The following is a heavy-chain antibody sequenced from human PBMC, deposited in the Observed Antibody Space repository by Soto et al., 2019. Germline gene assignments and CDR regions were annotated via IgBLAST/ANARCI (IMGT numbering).Heavy chain of an antibody. CDR1: GFTFNNAW. J-gene: IGHJ6*02. D-gene: IGHD3-10*01. Sequence: EVQLVESGGGLVKPGGSLRLSCAASGFTFNNAWMSWVRQAPGKGLEWVGHIKSKPDGGTTGYAATVKGRFTISSDDATNALYLQMNSLNTEDTAVYYWTTPRWGSAGSGQGDYYYYGMDVWGQGTTVTVSS. V-gene: IGHV3-15*07. CDR3: TTPRWGSAGSGQGDYYYYGMDV. CDR2: IKSKPDGGTT.